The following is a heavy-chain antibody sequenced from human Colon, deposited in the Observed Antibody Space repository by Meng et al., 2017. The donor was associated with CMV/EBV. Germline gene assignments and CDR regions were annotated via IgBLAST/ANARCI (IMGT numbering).Heavy chain of an antibody. D-gene: IGHD5-18*01. J-gene: IGHJ6*02. Sequence: GGSLKISCAVSGFTFSTYWMSWVRQAPGKGLEWVANIRQDGSETYYVDSVKGRFTISRDNAKNSLYLQMNSLRADDTAVYYCARVYTFGPGHYGLDVWGQGTTVTVSS. CDR1: GFTFSTYW. CDR3: ARVYTFGPGHYGLDV. CDR2: IRQDGSET. V-gene: IGHV3-7*01.